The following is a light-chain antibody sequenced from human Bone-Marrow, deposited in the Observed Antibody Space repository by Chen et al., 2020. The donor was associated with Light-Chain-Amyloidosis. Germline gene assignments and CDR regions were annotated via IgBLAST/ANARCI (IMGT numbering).Light chain of an antibody. CDR2: KSD. J-gene: IGLJ3*02. CDR3: AAWDDRLNGWV. V-gene: IGLV1-47*01. Sequence: QSVLTQPPSASGTPGHRITISCSGSRSNNGINHVYWYQQLPGTAPKLCMYKSDQRPSGVPDRFAGSKSGGSASLAISGLRSEDEADYYCAAWDDRLNGWVFGGGTKLTVL. CDR1: RSNNGINH.